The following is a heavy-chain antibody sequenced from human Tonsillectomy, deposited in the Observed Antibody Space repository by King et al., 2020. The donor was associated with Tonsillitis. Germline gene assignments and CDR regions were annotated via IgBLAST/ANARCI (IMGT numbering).Heavy chain of an antibody. CDR2: IYYSGST. J-gene: IGHJ6*02. Sequence: QLQESGPGLVKPSETLSLTCTVSGGSVSSGSYYWSWIRQPPGKGLEWIGYIYYSGSTNYNPSLKSRVTISVDTSKNQFSLKLSSVTAADTAVYYCAGETPRDGYMSNGMDVWGQGTTVTVSS. V-gene: IGHV4-61*01. D-gene: IGHD5-24*01. CDR1: GGSVSSGSYY. CDR3: AGETPRDGYMSNGMDV.